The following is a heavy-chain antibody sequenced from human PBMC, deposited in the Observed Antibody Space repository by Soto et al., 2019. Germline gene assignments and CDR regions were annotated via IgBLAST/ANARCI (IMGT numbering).Heavy chain of an antibody. CDR2: ISPMFGAA. CDR1: GGTFNTYA. J-gene: IGHJ4*02. V-gene: IGHV1-69*01. Sequence: QVQLVQSGAEMKKPGSSVKVSCQSSGGTFNTYAMNWVRQAPGQGPEWMGDISPMFGAANYAPKFQGRVTITAEESTGTSYMQLSSLTSEETALYFCAREVQVHTPAFVYWGQGTLVTVSS. CDR3: AREVQVHTPAFVY. D-gene: IGHD3-10*01.